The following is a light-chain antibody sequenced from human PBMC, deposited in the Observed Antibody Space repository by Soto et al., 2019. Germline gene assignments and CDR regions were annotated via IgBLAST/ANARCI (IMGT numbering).Light chain of an antibody. V-gene: IGKV1-33*01. Sequence: DIQMTQSPSSLSASVGDRVTITCQASQDISNYLNWYQQKPGKAPKLLIYDASNLEPGVASRFSGSGSGTDFTFTISSRQPEDIATYYCQKYDNLPLFTFGPGTKVDIK. CDR2: DAS. CDR3: QKYDNLPLFT. CDR1: QDISNY. J-gene: IGKJ3*01.